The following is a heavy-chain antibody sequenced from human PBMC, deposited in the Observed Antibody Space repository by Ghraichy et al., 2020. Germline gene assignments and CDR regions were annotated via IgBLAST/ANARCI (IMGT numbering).Heavy chain of an antibody. CDR1: GFTFSSYA. J-gene: IGHJ4*02. V-gene: IGHV3-23*01. D-gene: IGHD3-10*01. CDR3: ARGFLYYYGSGGLDY. CDR2: ISGSGGTT. Sequence: GGSLRLSCAASGFTFSSYAVSWVRQAPGKGLQWVSAISGSGGTTYYADSVKGRFTISRDNSKNMLYLQMKSLRAEDTAVYYCARGFLYYYGSGGLDYWGQGTLVTVSS.